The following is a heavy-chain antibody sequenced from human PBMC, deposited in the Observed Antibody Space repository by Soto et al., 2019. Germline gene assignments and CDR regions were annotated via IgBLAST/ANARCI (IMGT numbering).Heavy chain of an antibody. J-gene: IGHJ6*03. D-gene: IGHD2-2*01. CDR2: ISYDGSNK. CDR1: GFTFSSYG. Sequence: QVQLVESGGGVVQPGRSLRLSCAASGFTFSSYGMHWVRQAPGKGLEWVAVISYDGSNKYYADSVKGRFTISRDNSKNTLYLQMNSLRAEDTAVYYCAKDGPDIVVVPAAFSDYYYMDVWGKGTTVTVSS. CDR3: AKDGPDIVVVPAAFSDYYYMDV. V-gene: IGHV3-30*18.